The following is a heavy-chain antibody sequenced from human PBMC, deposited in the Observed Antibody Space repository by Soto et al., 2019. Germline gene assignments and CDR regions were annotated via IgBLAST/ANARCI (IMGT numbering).Heavy chain of an antibody. CDR1: GFTFSSYG. CDR3: AKGDVLLWFGEPQGGAFDI. V-gene: IGHV3-30*18. Sequence: QVQLVESGGGVVQPGRSLRLSCAASGFTFSSYGMHWVRQAPGKGLEWVAVISYDGSNKYYADSVKGRFTISRDNSKNTLYLQLNSLRADDTAVYYCAKGDVLLWFGEPQGGAFDIWGQGTMVTVSS. CDR2: ISYDGSNK. D-gene: IGHD3-10*01. J-gene: IGHJ3*02.